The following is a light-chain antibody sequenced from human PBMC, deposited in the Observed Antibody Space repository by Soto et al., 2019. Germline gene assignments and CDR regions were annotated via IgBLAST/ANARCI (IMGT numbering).Light chain of an antibody. CDR1: QNIRSW. CDR3: QQYDRYSLS. Sequence: DIQMTQSPSTLSASVGDRVSITCRASQNIRSWLAWYQHKPGKAPKLLIYKASTLDSGVPSRFSGSGSGTDFTLPISSLQPDDFATYYCQQYDRYSLSFGPGTKVEIK. J-gene: IGKJ3*01. CDR2: KAS. V-gene: IGKV1-5*03.